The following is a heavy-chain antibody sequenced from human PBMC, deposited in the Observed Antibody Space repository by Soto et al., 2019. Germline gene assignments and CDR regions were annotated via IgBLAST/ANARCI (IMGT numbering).Heavy chain of an antibody. CDR3: AVWGLAAAGTESFGY. Sequence: ASVKVSCKASGYTFTSYGISWVRQAPGQGLEWMGWISAYNGNTNYAQKLQGRVTMTTDTSTSTAYMALRSLRSDDTAVYYCAVWGLAAAGTESFGYWGQGTLVTVSS. J-gene: IGHJ4*02. D-gene: IGHD6-13*01. V-gene: IGHV1-18*01. CDR1: GYTFTSYG. CDR2: ISAYNGNT.